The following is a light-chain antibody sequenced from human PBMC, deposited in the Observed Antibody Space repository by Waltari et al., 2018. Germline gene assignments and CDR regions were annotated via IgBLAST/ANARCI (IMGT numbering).Light chain of an antibody. J-gene: IGKJ4*01. CDR3: QQRYKWPLT. CDR2: DSS. V-gene: IGKV3-11*01. Sequence: EIVLTQSPDTLSLSPGERATLSCSDSQSVSTYLAWYQQRPGQPPRLLIYDSSSRATGIPASFSGSGSETDFTLTISSLEPEDFAVYYCQQRYKWPLTFGGGSKVEI. CDR1: QSVSTY.